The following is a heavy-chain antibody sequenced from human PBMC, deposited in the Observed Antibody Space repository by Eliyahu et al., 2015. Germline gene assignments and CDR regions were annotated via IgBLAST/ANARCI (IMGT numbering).Heavy chain of an antibody. Sequence: QLQLQESGPGLVKPSETLSLTCTVSGGSISSSSYYWGWIRQPPGKGLEWIGSIYYSGSTYYNPSLKSRVTISVDTSKNQFSLKLSSVTAADTAVYYCARQSDYVWGSYLYPAREADYWGQGTLVTVSS. CDR3: ARQSDYVWGSYLYPAREADY. D-gene: IGHD3-16*02. V-gene: IGHV4-39*01. CDR1: GGSISSSSYY. J-gene: IGHJ4*02. CDR2: IYYSGST.